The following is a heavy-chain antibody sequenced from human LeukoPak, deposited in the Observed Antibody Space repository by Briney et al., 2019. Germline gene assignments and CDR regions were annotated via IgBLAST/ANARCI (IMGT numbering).Heavy chain of an antibody. Sequence: GGSLRLSCAASGFTFSSYAMHWVRQAPGKGLEWVAVISYDGSNKYYADSVKGRFTISRDNSKNTLYLQMNSLRSDDTAVYYCARSGRYQLLGLRIGFDPWGQGTLVTVSS. V-gene: IGHV3-30*01. J-gene: IGHJ5*02. CDR3: ARSGRYQLLGLRIGFDP. D-gene: IGHD2-2*01. CDR2: ISYDGSNK. CDR1: GFTFSSYA.